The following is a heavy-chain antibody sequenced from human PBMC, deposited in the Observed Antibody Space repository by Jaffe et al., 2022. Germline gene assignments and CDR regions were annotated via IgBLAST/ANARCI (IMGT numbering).Heavy chain of an antibody. V-gene: IGHV4-30-2*01. CDR2: IYHSGST. J-gene: IGHJ3*02. Sequence: QLQLQESGSGLVKPSQTLSLTCAVSGGSISSGGYSWSWIRQPPGKGLEWIGYIYHSGSTYYNPSLKSRVTISVDRSKNQFSLKLSSVTAADTAVYYCARGLGYCSGGSCYSVAFDIWGQGTMVTVSS. CDR1: GGSISSGGYS. D-gene: IGHD2-15*01. CDR3: ARGLGYCSGGSCYSVAFDI.